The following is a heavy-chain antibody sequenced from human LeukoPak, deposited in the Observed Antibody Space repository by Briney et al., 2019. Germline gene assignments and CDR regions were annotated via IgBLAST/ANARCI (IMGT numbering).Heavy chain of an antibody. CDR2: IRSKAYGGTT. Sequence: GGSLRLSCTASGFTFGDYAMSWVRQAPGKGLEWVGFIRSKAYGGTTEYAASVKGRFTISRDDSKSIAYLQMNSLKTEDTAVYYCTRGITFGGVIVIGFDYWGQGTLVTVSS. CDR3: TRGITFGGVIVIGFDY. V-gene: IGHV3-49*04. D-gene: IGHD3-16*02. J-gene: IGHJ4*02. CDR1: GFTFGDYA.